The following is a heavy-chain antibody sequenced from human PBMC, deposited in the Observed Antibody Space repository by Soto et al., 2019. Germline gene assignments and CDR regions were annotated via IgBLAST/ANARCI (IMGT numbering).Heavy chain of an antibody. CDR1: GLSVNIYW. J-gene: IGHJ6*02. V-gene: IGHV3-74*01. CDR3: AGGFAGLDV. CDR2: MNSDGSHT. Sequence: DVQLVESGGGVVQPGGSLRLSWAASGLSVNIYWMHWVRQVPGNGLVWLARMNSDGSHTIYVDYVKGRLTIARDTAKNTVFLQMDSLGDEDAGVYDCAGGFAGLDVWGQGTMVTVSS. D-gene: IGHD3-10*01.